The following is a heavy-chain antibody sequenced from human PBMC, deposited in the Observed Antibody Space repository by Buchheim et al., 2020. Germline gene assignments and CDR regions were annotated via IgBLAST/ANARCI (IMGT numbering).Heavy chain of an antibody. D-gene: IGHD1-1*01. CDR2: INHSGST. CDR1: GGSFSGYY. Sequence: QVQLQQWGAGLLKPSETLSLTCAVYGGSFSGYYWSWIRQPPGKGLEWIGEINHSGSTNYNPSLKSRVTISVNPSKNQFSPKLSSVTAADTAVYYCARGRTTGTTGSDYWGQGTL. CDR3: ARGRTTGTTGSDY. V-gene: IGHV4-34*01. J-gene: IGHJ4*02.